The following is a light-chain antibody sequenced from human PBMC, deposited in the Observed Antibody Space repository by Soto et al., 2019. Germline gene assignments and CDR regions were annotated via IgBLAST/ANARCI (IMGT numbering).Light chain of an antibody. CDR1: QSVSSY. Sequence: EIVLTQSPATLSLSPGERATLSCRASQSVSSYLAWYQQKPGQAPRLLIYAASNRATGIPARFSGSGSGTDFTLTISSLEPEDFAGYYCQQRSNWLTFGGGTKVEIK. CDR3: QQRSNWLT. J-gene: IGKJ4*01. CDR2: AAS. V-gene: IGKV3-11*01.